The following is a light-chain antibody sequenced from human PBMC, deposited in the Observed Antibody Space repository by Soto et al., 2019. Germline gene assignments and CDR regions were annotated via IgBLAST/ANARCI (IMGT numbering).Light chain of an antibody. CDR2: GAS. CDR3: QQYGSSPIT. CDR1: QSFSSTY. Sequence: EIVLTQSPGTLSLSPGERATLSCRASQSFSSTYLAWYQHKPGQAPRLLVYGASSRATGIPDRFSGFGSGTDFPLTISRLEPEDFAVYFCQQYGSSPITFGRGTRLEIK. V-gene: IGKV3-20*01. J-gene: IGKJ5*01.